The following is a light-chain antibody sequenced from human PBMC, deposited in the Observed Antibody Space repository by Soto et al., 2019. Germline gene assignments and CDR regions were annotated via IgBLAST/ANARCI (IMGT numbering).Light chain of an antibody. CDR2: GAS. J-gene: IGKJ1*01. V-gene: IGKV3-15*01. CDR1: QSVSSN. Sequence: IVMTLSPATLSVASGGGATASSSASQSVSSNLAWYQQKPGQAPRLLIYGASTRATGIPARFSGSGSGTEFTLTISNLQSEDFAVYYCQQYAKWPPQNFGQGTKVDI. CDR3: QQYAKWPPQN.